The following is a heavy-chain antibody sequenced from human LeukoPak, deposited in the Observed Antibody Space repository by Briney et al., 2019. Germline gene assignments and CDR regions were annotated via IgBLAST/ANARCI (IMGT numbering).Heavy chain of an antibody. CDR1: GYSFTSYW. V-gene: IGHV5-51*01. CDR2: IYPGDSDT. J-gene: IGHJ3*02. CDR3: ARRLSGYDYDDAFDI. D-gene: IGHD3-22*01. Sequence: GESLKISCKGSGYSFTSYWIGWVRQLAGKGLEWMGIIYPGDSDTRYSPSFQGQVTISADKSISTAYLQWSSLKASDTAMYYCARRLSGYDYDDAFDIWGQGTMVTVSS.